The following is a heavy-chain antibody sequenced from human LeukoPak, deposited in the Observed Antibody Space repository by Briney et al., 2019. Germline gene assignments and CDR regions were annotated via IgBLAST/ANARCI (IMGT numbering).Heavy chain of an antibody. CDR3: ARAPGSVPPGIAAADRGFDI. D-gene: IGHD6-13*01. J-gene: IGHJ3*02. Sequence: ASVTVSCKASGYTFTGYYMHWVRQAPGQGLEWMGWINPNSGGTNYAQKFQGRVTMTRDTSISTAYMELSRLRSDDTAVYYCARAPGSVPPGIAAADRGFDIWGQGTMVTVSS. V-gene: IGHV1-2*02. CDR1: GYTFTGYY. CDR2: INPNSGGT.